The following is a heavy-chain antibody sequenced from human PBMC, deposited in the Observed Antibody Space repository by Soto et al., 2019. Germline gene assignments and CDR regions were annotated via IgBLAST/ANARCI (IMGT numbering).Heavy chain of an antibody. J-gene: IGHJ4*02. CDR3: ARDPFSVVVVAATPEYFDY. V-gene: IGHV1-18*01. CDR2: ISAYNGNT. Sequence: SVKVSCKASVYTLTSYDISWVRQAPGKGLEWMGWISAYNGNTYYAQKLQGRVTMTTDTSASTAYMELRSLRSDDTAVYYCARDPFSVVVVAATPEYFDYWGQGTLVTVSS. CDR1: VYTLTSYD. D-gene: IGHD2-15*01.